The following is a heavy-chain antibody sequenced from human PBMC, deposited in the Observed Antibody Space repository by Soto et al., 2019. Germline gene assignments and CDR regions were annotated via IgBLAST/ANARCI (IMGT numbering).Heavy chain of an antibody. CDR1: GFTFSSYA. J-gene: IGHJ4*02. CDR3: TKHFVNGEVDY. V-gene: IGHV3-23*01. Sequence: EVQLLESGGGLVQPGGSLRLSCAASGFTFSSYAMSWVRQAPGKGLEWVSIISGSGGSTYYADSVKGRFTISRDNSKNTLYLQITSLTAEVTAVYYCTKHFVNGEVDYWGQGTLVTVSS. D-gene: IGHD3-10*01. CDR2: ISGSGGST.